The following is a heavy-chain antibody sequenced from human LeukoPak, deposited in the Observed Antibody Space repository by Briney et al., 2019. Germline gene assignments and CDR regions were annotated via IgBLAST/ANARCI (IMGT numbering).Heavy chain of an antibody. D-gene: IGHD3-16*01. CDR1: GFNFNNYW. V-gene: IGHV3-74*01. Sequence: PGGSLRLSCTVSGFNFNNYWMHWVRQAPGKGLVWVSRMNNDGRVITYADSVKGRFTISRDNAKDTLYLQMNSLRAEDTAVYYCAREFEATGFWALDYWGQGTLVTASS. CDR2: MNNDGRVI. J-gene: IGHJ4*02. CDR3: AREFEATGFWALDY.